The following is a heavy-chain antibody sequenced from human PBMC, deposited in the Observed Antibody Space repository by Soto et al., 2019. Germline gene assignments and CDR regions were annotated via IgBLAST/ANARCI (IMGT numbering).Heavy chain of an antibody. V-gene: IGHV3-23*01. J-gene: IGHJ4*02. D-gene: IGHD2-15*01. CDR1: GFTFSTYA. CDR2: VSSGGGT. Sequence: EVELLESGGGLVQPEGSLRLSCAASGFTFSTYAMGWVRQAPGKGLEWVSVVSSGGGTHYVDSVKGRFTVSRDNSKNTLSLQMNSLRADDTAVYYCAKRRGAGGHFDYWGQGALVTFSS. CDR3: AKRRGAGGHFDY.